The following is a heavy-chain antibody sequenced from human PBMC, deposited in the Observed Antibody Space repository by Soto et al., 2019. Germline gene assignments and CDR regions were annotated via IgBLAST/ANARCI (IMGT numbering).Heavy chain of an antibody. CDR1: GFTFSSYA. Sequence: GGSLRLSCAASGFTFSSYAMHWVRQAPGKGLEWVAVISYDGSNKYYADSVKGRFTISRDNSKNTLYLQMNSLRAEDTAVYYCAREDSSSSDYYYGMDVWGQGXTVTVSS. CDR2: ISYDGSNK. CDR3: AREDSSSSDYYYGMDV. D-gene: IGHD6-6*01. V-gene: IGHV3-30-3*01. J-gene: IGHJ6*02.